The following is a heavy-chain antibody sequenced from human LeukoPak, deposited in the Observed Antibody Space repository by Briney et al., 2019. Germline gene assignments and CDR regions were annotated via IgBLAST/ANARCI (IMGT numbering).Heavy chain of an antibody. V-gene: IGHV4-39*07. CDR3: AGLRLDY. CDR1: GGSISSSGYY. Sequence: ETLSLTCTVSGGSISSSGYYWGWIRQPPGKGLEWIGEINHSGSTSYNPSLKSRVTISVDTSKNQFSLKLSSVTAADTAVYYCAGLRLDYWGQGTLVTVSS. D-gene: IGHD4-17*01. CDR2: INHSGST. J-gene: IGHJ4*02.